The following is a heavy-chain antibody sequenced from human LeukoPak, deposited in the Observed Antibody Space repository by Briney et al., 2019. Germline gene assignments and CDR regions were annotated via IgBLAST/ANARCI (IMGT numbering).Heavy chain of an antibody. CDR3: ATAKYSSGWYGAFDI. D-gene: IGHD6-19*01. V-gene: IGHV1-24*01. CDR2: FDPEDGET. J-gene: IGHJ3*02. Sequence: ASVKVSCKVSGYTLTELSMHWVRQAPGKGLEWMGGFDPEDGETIYAQRLQGRVTMTEDTSTDTAYMELSSLRSEDAAVYYCATAKYSSGWYGAFDIWGQGTMVTVSS. CDR1: GYTLTELS.